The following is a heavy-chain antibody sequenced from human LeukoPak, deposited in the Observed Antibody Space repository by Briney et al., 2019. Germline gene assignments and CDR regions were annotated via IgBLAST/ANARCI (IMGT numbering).Heavy chain of an antibody. CDR3: ARNGYYSVDY. CDR1: GGSISSSSYY. Sequence: PSETLSLTCTVSGGSISSSSYYWGWIRQPPGKGLEWIGSIYYSGSTYYNPSLKSRVTISVDTSKNQFSLKLSSVTAADTAVYYCARNGYYSVDYWGQGTLVTVSS. V-gene: IGHV4-39*01. D-gene: IGHD3-22*01. CDR2: IYYSGST. J-gene: IGHJ4*02.